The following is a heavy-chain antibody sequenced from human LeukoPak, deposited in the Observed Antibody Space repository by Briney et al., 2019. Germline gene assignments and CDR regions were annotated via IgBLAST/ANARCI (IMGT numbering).Heavy chain of an antibody. V-gene: IGHV3-21*01. CDR3: AKDLIWFGDFDY. CDR2: ISSSSSYI. D-gene: IGHD3-10*01. J-gene: IGHJ4*02. Sequence: PGGSLRLSCAASGFTFSSYSMNWVRQAPGKGLEWVSSISSSSSYIYYADSVKGRFTISRDNSKNTLYLQMNSLRAEDTAVYYCAKDLIWFGDFDYWGQGTLVTVSS. CDR1: GFTFSSYS.